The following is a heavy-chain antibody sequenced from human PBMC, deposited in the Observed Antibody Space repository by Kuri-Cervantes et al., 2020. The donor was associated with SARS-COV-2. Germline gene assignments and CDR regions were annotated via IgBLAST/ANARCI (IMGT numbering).Heavy chain of an antibody. Sequence: GGSLRLSCVASGFNFSTTDMHWVRQAPGKGLEWVSVIYSGGSTYYADSVKGRFTISRDNSQNTLFLHMKSLRSEDTAMYYCAKDRVGVQDFWGQGTLVTVSS. CDR3: AKDRVGVQDF. CDR2: IYSGGST. D-gene: IGHD2-21*01. CDR1: GFNFSTTD. J-gene: IGHJ4*02. V-gene: IGHV3-66*02.